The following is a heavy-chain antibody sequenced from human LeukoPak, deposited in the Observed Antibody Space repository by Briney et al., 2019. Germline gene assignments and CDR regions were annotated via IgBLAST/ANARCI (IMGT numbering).Heavy chain of an antibody. CDR1: GFTFSSYW. D-gene: IGHD2-2*01. Sequence: GGSLRLSCAASGFTFSSYWMSWVRQAPGKGLEWVSGLIRGGGTTHYADSVKGRFTISSDYSSNTLYLQMNSLRPEDTALYYCAKDHCSRTNCYAGPDYWGQGTLVTVSS. V-gene: IGHV3-23*01. J-gene: IGHJ4*02. CDR3: AKDHCSRTNCYAGPDY. CDR2: LIRGGGTT.